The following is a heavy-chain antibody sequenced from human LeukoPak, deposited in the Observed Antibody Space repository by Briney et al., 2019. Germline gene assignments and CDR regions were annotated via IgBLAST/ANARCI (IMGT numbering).Heavy chain of an antibody. Sequence: GASVKVSCKASGYTFTSYGISWVRQAPGQGLEWMGWISAYNGNTNYAQKFQGRVTMTEDTSTDTAYMELSSLRSEDTAVYYCARSRVITGLRYYFDYWGQGTLVTVSS. J-gene: IGHJ4*02. V-gene: IGHV1-18*01. CDR3: ARSRVITGLRYYFDY. CDR2: ISAYNGNT. CDR1: GYTFTSYG. D-gene: IGHD1-20*01.